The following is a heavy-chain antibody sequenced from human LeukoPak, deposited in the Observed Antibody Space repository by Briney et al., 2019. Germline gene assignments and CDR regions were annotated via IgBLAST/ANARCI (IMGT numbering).Heavy chain of an antibody. CDR3: ARGGPNRSGWTLDY. J-gene: IGHJ4*02. CDR1: GYTFTSYD. Sequence: ASVKVSCKASGYTFTSYDINWVRQATGQGLEWMGWINADSGNTESSQRFQGRLSITWDTSATTAYMELSSLTSEDTAVYYCARGGPNRSGWTLDYWGPGTLVTVSS. D-gene: IGHD6-19*01. CDR2: INADSGNT. V-gene: IGHV1-8*03.